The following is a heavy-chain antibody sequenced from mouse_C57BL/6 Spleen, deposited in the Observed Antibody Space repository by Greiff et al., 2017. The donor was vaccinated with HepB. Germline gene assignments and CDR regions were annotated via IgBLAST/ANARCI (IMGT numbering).Heavy chain of an antibody. J-gene: IGHJ4*01. CDR2: IYPRSGNT. CDR1: GYTFTSYG. Sequence: QVHVKQSGAELARPGASVKLSCKASGYTFTSYGISWVKQRTGQGLEWIGEIYPRSGNTYYNEKFKGKATLTADKSSSTAYMELRSLTSEDSAVYFCARGGGPSMDYWGQGTSVTVSS. CDR3: ARGGGPSMDY. V-gene: IGHV1-81*01.